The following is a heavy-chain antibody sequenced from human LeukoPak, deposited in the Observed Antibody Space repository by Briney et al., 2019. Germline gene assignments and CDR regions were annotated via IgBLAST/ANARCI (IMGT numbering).Heavy chain of an antibody. J-gene: IGHJ4*02. Sequence: SVKVSCKASGYTFTSYGISWVRQAPGQGLEWMGGIIPIFGTANYAQKFQGRVTITADESTSTAYMELGSLRSEDTAVYYCASGEYYYDSSGYYSPFDYWGQGTLVTVSS. CDR3: ASGEYYYDSSGYYSPFDY. CDR1: GYTFTSYG. V-gene: IGHV1-69*13. CDR2: IIPIFGTA. D-gene: IGHD3-22*01.